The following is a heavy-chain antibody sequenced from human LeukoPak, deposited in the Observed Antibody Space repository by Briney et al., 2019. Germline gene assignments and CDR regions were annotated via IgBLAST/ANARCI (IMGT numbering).Heavy chain of an antibody. Sequence: PGESLRLSCTASGFTFSNYWMSWVRQTPEKGQELVANIKQDGSETVYVDSVKGRLTTSRDNTTSTPYLQMKSLRAEDTAVYYCARDPYSSSWSYGMDVWGQGTVVTVSS. CDR3: ARDPYSSSWSYGMDV. J-gene: IGHJ6*02. CDR2: IKQDGSET. V-gene: IGHV3-7*05. CDR1: GFTFSNYW. D-gene: IGHD6-13*01.